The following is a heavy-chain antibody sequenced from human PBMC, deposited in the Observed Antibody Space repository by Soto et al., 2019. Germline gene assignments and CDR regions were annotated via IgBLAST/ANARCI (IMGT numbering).Heavy chain of an antibody. CDR2: LNGDGSSS. Sequence: EVQLVESGGALVQPGGSLRLSCAASGFTFSSFWLHWVRQTPGKGLVWISRLNGDGSSSSYADSVTGRFTISRDTATNTLYLQMNSLRPEDTALYYCTRGASSYGNFDYWGLGTLVTVSS. CDR3: TRGASSYGNFDY. D-gene: IGHD4-4*01. V-gene: IGHV3-74*01. J-gene: IGHJ4*02. CDR1: GFTFSSFW.